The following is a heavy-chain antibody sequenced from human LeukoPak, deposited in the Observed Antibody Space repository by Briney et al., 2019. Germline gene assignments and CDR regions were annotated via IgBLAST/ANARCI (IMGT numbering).Heavy chain of an antibody. J-gene: IGHJ6*04. D-gene: IGHD3-22*01. CDR2: GGSGGSK. V-gene: IGHV3-23*01. Sequence: GGSLRLSCAASGFTFTSYGMSWVRQAPGKGLEWVSYGGSGGSKYYANSVKGRFTISRDNSKSTLYLQMDSLTADDTAVYYCAKTRGMDYNSYYRKVWGKGPRVTVSS. CDR1: GFTFTSYG. CDR3: AKTRGMDYNSYYRKV.